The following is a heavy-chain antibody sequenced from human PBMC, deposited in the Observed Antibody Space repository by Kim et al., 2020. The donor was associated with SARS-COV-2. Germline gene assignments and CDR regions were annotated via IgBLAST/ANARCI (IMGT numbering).Heavy chain of an antibody. J-gene: IGHJ4*02. CDR3: ARDGYSSSWYIDY. Sequence: YADSVKGRFTISRDNSKNTLYLQMNSLRAEDTAVYYCARDGYSSSWYIDYWGQGTLVTVSS. V-gene: IGHV3-33*01. D-gene: IGHD6-13*01.